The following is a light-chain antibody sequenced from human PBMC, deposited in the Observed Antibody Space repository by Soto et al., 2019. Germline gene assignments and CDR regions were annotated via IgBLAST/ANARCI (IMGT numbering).Light chain of an antibody. Sequence: DIQMTQSPSSLSASEGDRVTITCQASQDVSNYLNWYQQKPGKAPKLLIYAASSFQSGVPSRFSGSGSGTDFTLTISSLQPEDFATYYCQQTYSTPRTFGQGTKLEIK. CDR1: QDVSNY. CDR3: QQTYSTPRT. V-gene: IGKV1-39*01. CDR2: AAS. J-gene: IGKJ2*01.